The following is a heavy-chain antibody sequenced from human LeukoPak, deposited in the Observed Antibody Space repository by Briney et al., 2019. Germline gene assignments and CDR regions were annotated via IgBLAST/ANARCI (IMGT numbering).Heavy chain of an antibody. CDR2: ISYDGSNK. D-gene: IGHD6-13*01. V-gene: IGHV3-30*18. CDR1: RFTFSTYG. Sequence: GGSLRLSCAASRFTFSTYGMHWVRQAPGKGLEWVAVISYDGSNKYYADSVKGRFTISRDNSKNTLYLQMNSLRAEDTAVYYCAKDAGYSSSWIDYWGQGTLVTVSS. CDR3: AKDAGYSSSWIDY. J-gene: IGHJ4*02.